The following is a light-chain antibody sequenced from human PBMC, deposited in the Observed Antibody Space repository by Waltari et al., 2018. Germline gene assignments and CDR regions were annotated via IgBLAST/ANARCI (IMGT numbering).Light chain of an antibody. CDR3: QQYNSYSPWT. J-gene: IGKJ1*01. V-gene: IGKV1-5*01. CDR1: QSISSW. Sequence: DIQMTQSPSTLSASVGDRVTITCRASQSISSWLAWYQQKPGKAPKLLIYDASSLERGVPSRFSGRGSGTEFTLTISSLQPDDFATYYCQQYNSYSPWTFGQGTKVEIK. CDR2: DAS.